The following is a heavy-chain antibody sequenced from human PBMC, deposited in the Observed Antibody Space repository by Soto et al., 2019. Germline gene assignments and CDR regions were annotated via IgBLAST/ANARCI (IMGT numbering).Heavy chain of an antibody. V-gene: IGHV3-66*01. CDR3: ARDPFY. CDR1: GFTVSSNY. J-gene: IGHJ4*02. CDR2: IYSGGST. Sequence: EVQLVESGGGLVQPGGSLRLLCAVSGFTVSSNYMSWVRQAPGKGLEWVSVIYSGGSTYYADSVKGRFTISRDNSKNTLYLEMNSLRAEDAAVYYCARDPFYWGQGTLVTVSS.